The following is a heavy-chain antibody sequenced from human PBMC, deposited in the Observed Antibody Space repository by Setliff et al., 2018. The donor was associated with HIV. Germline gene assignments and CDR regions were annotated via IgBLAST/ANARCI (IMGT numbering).Heavy chain of an antibody. CDR2: IIPIVSVP. CDR1: GGTFNTYG. Sequence: SVKVSCKTSGGTFNTYGMNWVRQAPGQGLEWMGGIIPIVSVPNYAQKFQDRVTITADESTSTAYMEMSSLRSEDTALYYCARGPLYGYDRGYFDYWGQGTLVTV. CDR3: ARGPLYGYDRGYFDY. V-gene: IGHV1-69*10. J-gene: IGHJ4*02. D-gene: IGHD5-12*01.